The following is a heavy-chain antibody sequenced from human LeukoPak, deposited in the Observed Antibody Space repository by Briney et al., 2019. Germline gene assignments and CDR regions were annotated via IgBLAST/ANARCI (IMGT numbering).Heavy chain of an antibody. CDR1: GFTFSSYW. V-gene: IGHV3-7*01. J-gene: IGHJ4*02. D-gene: IGHD1-26*01. CDR3: ARDPWELPFDY. Sequence: PGGSLRLSCAASGFTFSSYWMSWVRQAPGKGLEWVANIRQDGSEKYYVDSVKGRFTISRDNAKNSLYLQMNSLRAEDTAVYYCARDPWELPFDYWGQGTLVTASS. CDR2: IRQDGSEK.